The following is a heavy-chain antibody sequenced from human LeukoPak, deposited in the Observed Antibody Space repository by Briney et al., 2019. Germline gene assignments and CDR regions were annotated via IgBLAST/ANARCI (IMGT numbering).Heavy chain of an antibody. J-gene: IGHJ6*02. D-gene: IGHD6-13*01. V-gene: IGHV4-59*08. CDR3: GRRIAAAGTNNYFGIDV. Sequence: SETLSLTCTVSGGSINSYYWSWIRQPPGKGLEWIGCISYSGSTNYNPSLKSRVTISVDTSKNQFSLRVSSVTAADTAVYYCGRRIAAAGTNNYFGIDVWGQGTTATVSS. CDR1: GGSINSYY. CDR2: ISYSGST.